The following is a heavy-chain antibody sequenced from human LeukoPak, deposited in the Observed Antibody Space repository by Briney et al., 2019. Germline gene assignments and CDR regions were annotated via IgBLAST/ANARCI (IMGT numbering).Heavy chain of an antibody. Sequence: ASVTVSCKASGYTFTSYGISWVRQAPGQGLEWMGWVSAYNGNTNYAQKPQGRVTMTTDTSTSTAYMELRSLRSDDTAVYYCARVRSYYYYYGMDVWGQGTTVTVSS. CDR1: GYTFTSYG. CDR3: ARVRSYYYYYGMDV. J-gene: IGHJ6*02. V-gene: IGHV1-18*01. CDR2: VSAYNGNT.